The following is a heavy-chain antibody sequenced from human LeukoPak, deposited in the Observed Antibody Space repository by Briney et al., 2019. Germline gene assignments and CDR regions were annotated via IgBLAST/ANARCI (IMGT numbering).Heavy chain of an antibody. CDR1: GFTFSSYA. CDR3: AKRPPNRYFGWSRAPVWAFDI. CDR2: ISGSGGST. D-gene: IGHD3-9*01. J-gene: IGHJ3*02. Sequence: GGSLRLSCAASGFTFSSYAMSWVRQAPGKGLEWVSAISGSGGSTYYADSVKGRFTISRDNSKNTLYLQMNSLRAEDTAVYYCAKRPPNRYFGWSRAPVWAFDIWGQGTMVTVSS. V-gene: IGHV3-23*01.